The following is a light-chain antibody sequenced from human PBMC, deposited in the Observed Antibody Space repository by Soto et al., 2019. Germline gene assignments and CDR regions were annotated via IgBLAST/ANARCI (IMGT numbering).Light chain of an antibody. CDR2: EVN. V-gene: IGLV2-23*02. CDR3: CSYAGSSTLYV. Sequence: QSVLTQPASVYGSPGQSITTSCTGTSSDIGTYNLVSWYQQHPGKAPKLMIYEVNKRPSGVSDRFSGSKSGNTASLTISGLQAEDEADYYCCSYAGSSTLYVFGTGTKVTVL. CDR1: SSDIGTYNL. J-gene: IGLJ1*01.